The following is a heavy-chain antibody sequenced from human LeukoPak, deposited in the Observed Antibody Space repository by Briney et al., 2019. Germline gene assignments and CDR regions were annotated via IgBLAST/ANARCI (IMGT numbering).Heavy chain of an antibody. V-gene: IGHV3-48*02. CDR2: ISSSSSSTI. D-gene: IGHD3-10*01. Sequence: GGSLRLSCAASGFTFSSYSMNWVRQAPGKGLEWVSYISSSSSSTIYYADSVKGRFTISRDNAKNSLYLQMNSLRDEDTAVYYCARDSGTVNDYWGQGTLVTVSS. CDR1: GFTFSSYS. J-gene: IGHJ4*02. CDR3: ARDSGTVNDY.